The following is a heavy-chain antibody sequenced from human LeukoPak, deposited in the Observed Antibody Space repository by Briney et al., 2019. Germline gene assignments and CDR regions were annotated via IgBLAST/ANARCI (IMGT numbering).Heavy chain of an antibody. V-gene: IGHV1-46*01. J-gene: IGHJ4*02. CDR3: ARDQVGDY. CDR1: GYSFTNYY. Sequence: GASVKVSCKASGYSFTNYYIHWLRQAPGQGLEWMGIINPSGGSTNYAQKFQGRVTMTRDTSTSTLYMELSSLRSEDTAVYYCARDQVGDYWGQGTLVTVSS. CDR2: INPSGGST.